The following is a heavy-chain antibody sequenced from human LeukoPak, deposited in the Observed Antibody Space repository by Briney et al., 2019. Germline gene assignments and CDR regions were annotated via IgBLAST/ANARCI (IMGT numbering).Heavy chain of an antibody. D-gene: IGHD4-17*01. CDR2: INHSGST. Sequence: SETLSLTCAVYGGSFSGYYWSWIRQPPGKGLEWIGEINHSGSTNYNPSLKSRVTISVDTSKNQFSLKLSSVTAADTAVYYCARATSTVTATDAFDIWGQGTMVTVSS. J-gene: IGHJ3*02. CDR3: ARATSTVTATDAFDI. CDR1: GGSFSGYY. V-gene: IGHV4-34*01.